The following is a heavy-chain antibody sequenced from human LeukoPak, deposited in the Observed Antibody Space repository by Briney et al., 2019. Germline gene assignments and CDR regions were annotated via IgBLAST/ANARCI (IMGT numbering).Heavy chain of an antibody. Sequence: GGSLRLSCAASGFTFSSYAMSWVRQAPGKGLEWVSAISGSGGSTYYAASVKGPFTISRDNYKNTLYLQMNSLRAEDTAVYYCAHISSSWPDYWGQGTLVTVSS. D-gene: IGHD6-13*01. CDR3: AHISSSWPDY. CDR2: ISGSGGST. CDR1: GFTFSSYA. V-gene: IGHV3-23*01. J-gene: IGHJ4*02.